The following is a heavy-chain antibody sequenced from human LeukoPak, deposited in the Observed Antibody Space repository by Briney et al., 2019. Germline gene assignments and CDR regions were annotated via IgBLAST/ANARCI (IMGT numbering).Heavy chain of an antibody. CDR3: AREVKSGSYGWFDP. J-gene: IGHJ5*02. CDR2: ISSSGSTL. V-gene: IGHV3-11*01. D-gene: IGHD1-26*01. Sequence: GGSLRLSCAASGFTFSDYYMSWIRQAPGKGLEWVSYISSSGSTLYYADSVKGRFTISRDNAKNSLYLQMNSLRAEDTAVYYCAREVKSGSYGWFDPWGQGTLVTVSS. CDR1: GFTFSDYY.